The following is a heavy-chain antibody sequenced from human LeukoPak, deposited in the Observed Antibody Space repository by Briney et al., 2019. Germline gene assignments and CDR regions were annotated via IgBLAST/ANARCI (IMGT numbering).Heavy chain of an antibody. CDR2: IYTSGST. Sequence: SETLSFTCAVYGGSFSGYYWSWIRQPAGKGLEWIGRIYTSGSTNYNPSLKSRVTMSVDTSKNQFSLKLSSVTAADTAVYYCARTSYDYVWGSYRYAAIFDYWGQGTLVTVSS. D-gene: IGHD3-16*02. V-gene: IGHV4-59*10. J-gene: IGHJ4*02. CDR1: GGSFSGYY. CDR3: ARTSYDYVWGSYRYAAIFDY.